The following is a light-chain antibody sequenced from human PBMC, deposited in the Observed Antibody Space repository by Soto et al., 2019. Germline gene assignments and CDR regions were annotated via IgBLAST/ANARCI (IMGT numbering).Light chain of an antibody. V-gene: IGLV3-1*01. CDR2: EDN. CDR1: KLGDKY. Sequence: SYELTQPPSVSVSPGQTASITCSGDKLGDKYACWYQQKPGQSPVVVIHEDNKRPSGIPERFSGSNSGNTATLTISGTQAMDEADYYCQAWDSNTVVFGGGTKVTVL. J-gene: IGLJ3*02. CDR3: QAWDSNTVV.